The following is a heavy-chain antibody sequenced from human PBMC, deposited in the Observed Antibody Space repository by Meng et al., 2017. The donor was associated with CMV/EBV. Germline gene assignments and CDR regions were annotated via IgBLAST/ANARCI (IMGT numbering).Heavy chain of an antibody. V-gene: IGHV3-74*01. Sequence: GGSLRLSCAASGFTFSSYWMHWVRQAPGKGPVWVSRITKDGSSTIYADSVKGRFTISRDNAKNTLYLQMNSLRAEDTAVYYCGRLRADYYFDCWGQGTLVTVSS. J-gene: IGHJ4*02. D-gene: IGHD2-21*02. CDR1: GFTFSSYW. CDR3: GRLRADYYFDC. CDR2: ITKDGSST.